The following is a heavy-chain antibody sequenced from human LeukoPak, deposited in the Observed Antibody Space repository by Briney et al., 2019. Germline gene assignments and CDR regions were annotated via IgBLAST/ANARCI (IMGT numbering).Heavy chain of an antibody. CDR2: ISTDGGGT. CDR3: ARYSSGSCYDY. Sequence: PGGSLRLSCAASGFTFTTYAIHWVRQAPGRGLEYVSAISTDGGGTYYANSVKGRFTTSRDNSKNTLYLQMGSLRVEDMAVYYCARYSSGSCYDYWGQGTLVTVSS. V-gene: IGHV3-64*01. CDR1: GFTFTTYA. J-gene: IGHJ4*02. D-gene: IGHD6-13*01.